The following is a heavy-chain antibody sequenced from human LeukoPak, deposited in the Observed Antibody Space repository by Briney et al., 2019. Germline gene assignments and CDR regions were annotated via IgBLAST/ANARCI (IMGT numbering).Heavy chain of an antibody. V-gene: IGHV1-8*01. CDR2: MNPYSGNT. CDR3: AREDSGYPDYYYYYMDV. CDR1: GYTFTRYD. Sequence: GAGENVSCQASGYTFTRYDINWVRQATRQGVEGMGWMNPYSGNTGYAQKFQGRATLTRNTSVSTAHMELSSLRSEYTAVYYCAREDSGYPDYYYYYMDVWGKGTTVTVSS. D-gene: IGHD3-22*01. J-gene: IGHJ6*03.